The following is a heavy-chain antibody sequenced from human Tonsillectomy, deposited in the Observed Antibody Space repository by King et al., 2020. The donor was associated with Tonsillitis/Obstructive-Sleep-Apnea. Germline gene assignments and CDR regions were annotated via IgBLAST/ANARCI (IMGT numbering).Heavy chain of an antibody. D-gene: IGHD3-9*01. CDR3: ARGPDYDFLTGTDYFYYYGLDV. J-gene: IGHJ6*02. CDR2: INHSGSP. CDR1: GGSFSDYY. Sequence: VQLQQWGAGLLKPSETLSLTCAVYGGSFSDYYWSWIRQPPGKGLEWIGEINHSGSPNYSPSLKSRVTISVDTSKNQFSLKLSSVTAADTAVYYCARGPDYDFLTGTDYFYYYGLDVWGQGTTVTVSS. V-gene: IGHV4-34*01.